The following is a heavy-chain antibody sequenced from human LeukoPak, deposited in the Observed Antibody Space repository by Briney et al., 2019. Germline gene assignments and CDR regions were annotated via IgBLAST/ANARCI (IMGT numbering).Heavy chain of an antibody. CDR3: ARDRVVGSSRWFDP. CDR2: IYYSGST. V-gene: IGHV4-59*01. Sequence: SETLSLTCTVSGDSINSYYWSWIRQPPGKGLEWIGYIYYSGSTKYNPSLKSRVTISVDMSKNQFSLKLSSVTAADTAVYYCARDRVVGSSRWFDPWGQGTLVTVSS. J-gene: IGHJ5*02. D-gene: IGHD6-6*01. CDR1: GDSINSYY.